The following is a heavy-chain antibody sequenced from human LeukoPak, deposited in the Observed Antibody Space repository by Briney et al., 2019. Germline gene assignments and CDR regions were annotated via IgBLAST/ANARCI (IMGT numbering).Heavy chain of an antibody. CDR1: GFTFSSYW. Sequence: GGSLRLSCAASGFTFSSYWMNWARQAPGKGLEWVASINHNGNVNYYVDSVKGRFTISRDNAKNSLYLQMNSLRAEDTAVYYCARDFSGSSSYDYWGQGTLVTVSS. D-gene: IGHD3-10*01. V-gene: IGHV3-7*01. CDR3: ARDFSGSSSYDY. J-gene: IGHJ4*02. CDR2: INHNGNVN.